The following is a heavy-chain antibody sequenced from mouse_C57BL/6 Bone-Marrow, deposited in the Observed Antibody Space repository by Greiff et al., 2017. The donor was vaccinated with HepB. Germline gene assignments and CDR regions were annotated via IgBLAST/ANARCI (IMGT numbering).Heavy chain of an antibody. CDR2: IRNKANGYTT. J-gene: IGHJ1*03. V-gene: IGHV7-3*01. Sequence: EVQRVESGGGLVQPGGSLSLSCAASGFTFTDYYMSWVRQPPGKALEWLGFIRNKANGYTTEYSASVKGRFTISRDNSQSILYLQMNALRAEDSATYYGARYGTTVVARYFDVWGTGTTVTVSS. D-gene: IGHD1-1*01. CDR1: GFTFTDYY. CDR3: ARYGTTVVARYFDV.